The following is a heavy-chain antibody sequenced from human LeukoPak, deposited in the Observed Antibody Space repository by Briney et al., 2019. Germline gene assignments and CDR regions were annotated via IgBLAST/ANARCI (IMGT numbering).Heavy chain of an antibody. CDR1: GFSFNAYW. CDR2: INPAGSET. D-gene: IGHD5-12*01. Sequence: GGSLRLSCAASGFSFNAYWMAWVRQAPGKGLEWVANINPAGSETFHVDPVKGRFSISRDNAKNLVYLQMNSLRAEDTAVYYCATFGLVAALDLWGQGTLVTVSS. V-gene: IGHV3-7*01. CDR3: ATFGLVAALDL. J-gene: IGHJ4*02.